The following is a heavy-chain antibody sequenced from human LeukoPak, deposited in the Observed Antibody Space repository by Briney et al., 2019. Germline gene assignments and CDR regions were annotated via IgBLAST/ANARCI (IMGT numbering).Heavy chain of an antibody. D-gene: IGHD5-18*01. J-gene: IGHJ3*02. CDR2: INPNSGGT. Sequence: ASVKVSCKASGYTFTGYYMHWVRQAPGQGLEWMGWINPNSGGTNYAQKFQGRVTMTRDTSISTAYMELSRLRSDDTAVYYCARPLGGQLWWETPRPHDAFDIWGQGTMVTVSS. CDR3: ARPLGGQLWWETPRPHDAFDI. CDR1: GYTFTGYY. V-gene: IGHV1-2*02.